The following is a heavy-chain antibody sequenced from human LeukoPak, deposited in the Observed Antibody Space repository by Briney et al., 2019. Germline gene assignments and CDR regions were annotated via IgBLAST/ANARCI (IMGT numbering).Heavy chain of an antibody. J-gene: IGHJ3*02. D-gene: IGHD2-15*01. CDR1: GDSVSSNSAA. V-gene: IGHV6-1*01. CDR2: TDYRSKWYN. CDR3: ARDKDIVVVVAASGSNAFDI. Sequence: SQTLSLTCAISGDSVSSNSAAWIWIRKSPSRGLEWVGRTDYRSKWYNDYAVSVKSRITINPDTSKNQFSLQLNSVTPEDTAVYYCARDKDIVVVVAASGSNAFDIWGQGTMVTVSS.